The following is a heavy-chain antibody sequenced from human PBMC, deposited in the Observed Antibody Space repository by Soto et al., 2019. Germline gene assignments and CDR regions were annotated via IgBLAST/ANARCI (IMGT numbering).Heavy chain of an antibody. CDR3: ARLNGYCVSTNCHDYYGMDV. CDR2: IYSSENT. V-gene: IGHV4-39*01. J-gene: IGHJ6*02. Sequence: PSETLSLTCTVSGGSVSSNSYSWGWIRQSPGKGLEWIGTIYSSENTYYNPSLQSRVTISVDTSKNEFSLRLSSVTTADTAVYYCARLNGYCVSTNCHDYYGMDVWGQGTTVTVSS. CDR1: GGSVSSNSYS. D-gene: IGHD2-2*03.